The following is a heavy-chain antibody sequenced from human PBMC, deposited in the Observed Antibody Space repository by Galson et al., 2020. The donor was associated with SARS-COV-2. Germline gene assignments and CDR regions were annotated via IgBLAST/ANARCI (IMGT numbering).Heavy chain of an antibody. Sequence: GGSLRLSCTASGFTFGDYAMSWFRQAPGKGLEWVGFIRSKAYGGTTEYAASVKGRFTISRDDSKSIAYLQMNSLKTEDTAVYYCTRYCSGGSCYLRYFQHWGQGTLVTVSS. CDR2: IRSKAYGGTT. CDR3: TRYCSGGSCYLRYFQH. V-gene: IGHV3-49*03. CDR1: GFTFGDYA. D-gene: IGHD2-15*01. J-gene: IGHJ1*01.